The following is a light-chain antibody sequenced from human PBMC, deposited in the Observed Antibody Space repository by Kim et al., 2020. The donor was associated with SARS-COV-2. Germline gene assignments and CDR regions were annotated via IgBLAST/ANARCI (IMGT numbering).Light chain of an antibody. J-gene: IGKJ2*01. CDR3: QQSYRTPYT. CDR2: AAS. CDR1: QSITNY. V-gene: IGKV1-39*01. Sequence: SVSVGDRVTITCRASQSITNYLNWYQLKPGKAPKLLIYAASSLQSGVPSRFSGSGSGTEFTLTISSLQREDFATYYCQQSYRTPYTSGQGTKLEI.